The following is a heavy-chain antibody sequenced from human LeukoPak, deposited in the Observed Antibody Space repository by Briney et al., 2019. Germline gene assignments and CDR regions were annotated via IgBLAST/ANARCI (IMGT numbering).Heavy chain of an antibody. CDR2: VFYNGAT. V-gene: IGHV4-39*07. CDR1: GGSISSSIYY. Sequence: PSETLSLTCIVSGGSISSSIYYWAWVRQPPGKGLEWIGTVFYNGATQYSPSLRSRVTISIDTSTNQFSLKLTSVTAADTAVYYCARELIVVVPAALHPYYYYYMDVWGKGTTVTVSS. D-gene: IGHD2-2*01. J-gene: IGHJ6*03. CDR3: ARELIVVVPAALHPYYYYYMDV.